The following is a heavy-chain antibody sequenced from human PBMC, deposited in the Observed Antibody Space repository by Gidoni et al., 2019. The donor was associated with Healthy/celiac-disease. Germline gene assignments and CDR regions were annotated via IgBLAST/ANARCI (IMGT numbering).Heavy chain of an antibody. V-gene: IGHV4-34*01. Sequence: QVQLQQWGAGLLKPSETLSLTCAVYGGSFSGYYWSWIRQPPGKGLEWIGEINHSGSTNYNPSLKSRVTISVDTSKNQFSLKLSSVTAADTAVYYCARPNRRLVAAYWFDPWGQGTLVTVSS. CDR2: INHSGST. D-gene: IGHD2-2*01. CDR1: GGSFSGYY. CDR3: ARPNRRLVAAYWFDP. J-gene: IGHJ5*02.